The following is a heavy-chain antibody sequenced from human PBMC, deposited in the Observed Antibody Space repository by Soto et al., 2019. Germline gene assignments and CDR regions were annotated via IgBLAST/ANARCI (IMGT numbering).Heavy chain of an antibody. Sequence: SQTLSLTCVGSGDTVSSNSVAWNWVRQSPSRGLEWLGRTYYRSRWYSDYAVSVRSRIDINTDTSKNQVSLQLNSVTPEDTAVYYCARSEEDSDYYYYGMDVWGQGTTVTVSS. J-gene: IGHJ6*02. CDR1: GDTVSSNSVA. V-gene: IGHV6-1*01. CDR2: TYYRSRWYS. CDR3: ARSEEDSDYYYYGMDV. D-gene: IGHD2-15*01.